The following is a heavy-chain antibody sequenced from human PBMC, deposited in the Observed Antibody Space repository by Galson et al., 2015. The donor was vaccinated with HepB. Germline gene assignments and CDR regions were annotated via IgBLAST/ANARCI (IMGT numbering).Heavy chain of an antibody. Sequence: SLRLSCAASGMTFRNYDVSWVRQTPGKGLEWVSAISDTGNKTHYADSVKGRFTISRDNSKNTLYLQMSSLRAEDTAVYYCVKGLGIWILGVISWGQGTLVTVSS. CDR3: VKGLGIWILGVIS. CDR1: GMTFRNYD. CDR2: ISDTGNKT. D-gene: IGHD3-3*01. V-gene: IGHV3-23*01. J-gene: IGHJ4*02.